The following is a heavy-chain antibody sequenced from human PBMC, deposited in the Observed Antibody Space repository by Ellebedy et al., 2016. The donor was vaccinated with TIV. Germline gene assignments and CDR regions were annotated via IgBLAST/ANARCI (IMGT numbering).Heavy chain of an antibody. Sequence: SVKVSCXASGGTFSSYAISWVRQAPGQGLEWMGGIIPIFGTANYAQKFQGRVTITADESTSTAYMELSSLRSEDTAVYYCAREKGVSTSKPLNNWGQGTLVTVSS. D-gene: IGHD6-6*01. V-gene: IGHV1-69*13. J-gene: IGHJ4*02. CDR2: IIPIFGTA. CDR1: GGTFSSYA. CDR3: AREKGVSTSKPLNN.